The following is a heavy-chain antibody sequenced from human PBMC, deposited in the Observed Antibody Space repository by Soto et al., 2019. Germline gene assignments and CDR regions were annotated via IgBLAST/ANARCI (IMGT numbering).Heavy chain of an antibody. CDR2: ISGSGGST. J-gene: IGHJ3*02. D-gene: IGHD1-1*01. CDR1: GFTFSSYA. Sequence: GGSLRLSCAASGFTFSSYAMSWVRQAPGKGLEWVSAISGSGGSTYYADSVKGRFTISRDNSKNTLYLQMNSLRAEDTAVYYCAKALKRGTGGEEPTDDAFDIWGQGTMVTVSS. CDR3: AKALKRGTGGEEPTDDAFDI. V-gene: IGHV3-23*01.